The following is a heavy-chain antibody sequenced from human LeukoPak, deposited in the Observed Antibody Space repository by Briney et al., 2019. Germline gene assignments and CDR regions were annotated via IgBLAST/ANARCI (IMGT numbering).Heavy chain of an antibody. Sequence: GGSLRLSCAASGFMFSNFAMSWVRQSPGKGLEWVSTIYFSGGNTYSADSVKGRFTISRDNAKNTLYLQMNSLRVEDTAIYYCAKDQGQAIAPRRFDSWGQGTLVTVSS. J-gene: IGHJ4*02. V-gene: IGHV3-23*01. D-gene: IGHD6-6*01. CDR1: GFMFSNFA. CDR3: AKDQGQAIAPRRFDS. CDR2: IYFSGGNT.